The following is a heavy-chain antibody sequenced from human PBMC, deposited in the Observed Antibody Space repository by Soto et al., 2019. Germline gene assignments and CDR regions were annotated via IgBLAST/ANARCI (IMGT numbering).Heavy chain of an antibody. D-gene: IGHD2-2*02. J-gene: IGHJ5*02. CDR3: ARAGGPGYCSSTSCYTWFDP. Sequence: ASVKVSCKASGYTFTSYAMHWVRQAPGQRLEWMGWINAGNGNTKYSQKFQGRVTITRDTSASTAYMELSSLRSEDTAVYYCARAGGPGYCSSTSCYTWFDPWGQGTLVTV. CDR1: GYTFTSYA. CDR2: INAGNGNT. V-gene: IGHV1-3*01.